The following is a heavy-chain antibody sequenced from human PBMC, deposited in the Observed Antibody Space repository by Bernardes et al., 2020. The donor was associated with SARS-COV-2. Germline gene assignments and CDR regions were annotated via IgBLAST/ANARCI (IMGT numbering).Heavy chain of an antibody. D-gene: IGHD6-13*01. V-gene: IGHV1-2*02. CDR1: GYTFTDSF. CDR3: ARTRTTISTAGIPVDY. Sequence: ASVKVSCKASGYTFTDSFIHWVRQAPGKRLEWMGWINPKTGGTNYVQKFQGRVTMTRDTSITTAYMELSRLGSDDTAIYFCARTRTTISTAGIPVDYWGQGNLVSVSS. J-gene: IGHJ4*02. CDR2: INPKTGGT.